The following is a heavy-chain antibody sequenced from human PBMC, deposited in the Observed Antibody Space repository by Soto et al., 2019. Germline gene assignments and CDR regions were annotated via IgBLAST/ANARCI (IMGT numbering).Heavy chain of an antibody. CDR3: ASSGYDYCGAAFDY. Sequence: QITLKESGPTLVKPTQTLTLTCTFSGFSLSTSGVGVGWIRQPPGKALEWLALIYWDDDKRYSPSLKSRLTIPQHTPKNQVFLTMTNMDPVDTATYYCASSGYDYCGAAFDYWGQGTLVTVSS. CDR1: GFSLSTSGVG. V-gene: IGHV2-5*02. D-gene: IGHD5-12*01. CDR2: IYWDDDK. J-gene: IGHJ4*02.